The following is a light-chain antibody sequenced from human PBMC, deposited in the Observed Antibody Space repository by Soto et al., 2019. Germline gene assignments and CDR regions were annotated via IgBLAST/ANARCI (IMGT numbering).Light chain of an antibody. CDR1: QVIASSH. V-gene: IGKV3-20*01. Sequence: DIVLTQSPGTLSLSPGERATLSCRTSQVIASSHLAWHQQKPGQAPRLLIFDTSRRATGIPDRFSGSGSETDFTLTINRLEPEDFAVYYCQQYTNSITFGQGPRLEI. CDR3: QQYTNSIT. J-gene: IGKJ5*01. CDR2: DTS.